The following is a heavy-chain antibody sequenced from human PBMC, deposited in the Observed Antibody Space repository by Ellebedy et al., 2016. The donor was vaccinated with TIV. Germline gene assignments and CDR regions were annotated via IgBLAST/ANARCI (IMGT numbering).Heavy chain of an antibody. CDR2: IYFSGSS. J-gene: IGHJ3*02. Sequence: MPSETLSLTCTVSGVSISGFHWTWIRQPPGKGLEWIGYIYFSGSSNYNPSLKSRVTMSVDTSKNQFSLKLRSVTAADTAVYYCAREGIAVAGYGALEIWGQGTMVTVSS. D-gene: IGHD6-19*01. CDR3: AREGIAVAGYGALEI. CDR1: GVSISGFH. V-gene: IGHV4-59*12.